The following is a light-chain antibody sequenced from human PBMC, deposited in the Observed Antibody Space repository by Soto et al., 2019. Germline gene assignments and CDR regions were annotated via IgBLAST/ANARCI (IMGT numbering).Light chain of an antibody. V-gene: IGKV3-20*01. CDR3: QQYASSPRT. CDR2: ETS. Sequence: ELVLTQSPGTLSLSPGERATLSCRASHSVDSSYFAWYQQRPGQAPRLLIYETSSRATGIPDRFSGSGSGTDFTLTVSRLEPEDFAVYYCQQYASSPRTFGQGTKVDIK. J-gene: IGKJ1*01. CDR1: HSVDSSY.